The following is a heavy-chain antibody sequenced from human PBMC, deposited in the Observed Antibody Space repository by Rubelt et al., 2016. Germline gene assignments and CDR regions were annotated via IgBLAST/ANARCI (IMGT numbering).Heavy chain of an antibody. J-gene: IGHJ4*02. V-gene: IGHV1-69*13. CDR1: GYTFTSYA. CDR2: IIPIFGTA. Sequence: QVQLVQSGAEVKKPGASVKVSCKASGYTFTSYAISWVRQAPGQGLEWMGGIIPIFGTATYAQKFQGRVPIIADESTSTSYMELSSLRSEDTAVYYCARRQQLGPFDYWGQGTLVTVSS. D-gene: IGHD6-13*01. CDR3: ARRQQLGPFDY.